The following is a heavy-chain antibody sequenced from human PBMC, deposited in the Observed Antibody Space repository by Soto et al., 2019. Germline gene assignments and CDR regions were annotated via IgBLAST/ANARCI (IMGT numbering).Heavy chain of an antibody. CDR3: ARAPDYYDFWSGYYAWGYYGMDV. Sequence: PSETLSLTCTVSGGSISSYYWSWIRQPAGKGLEWIGRIYTSGSTNYNPSLKSRVTMSVDTSKNQFSLKLSSVTAADTAVYYCARAPDYYDFWSGYYAWGYYGMDVWGQGTTVTVSS. CDR1: GGSISSYY. J-gene: IGHJ6*02. CDR2: IYTSGST. D-gene: IGHD3-3*01. V-gene: IGHV4-4*07.